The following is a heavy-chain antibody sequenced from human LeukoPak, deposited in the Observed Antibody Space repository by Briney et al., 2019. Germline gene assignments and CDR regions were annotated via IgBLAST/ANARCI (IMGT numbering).Heavy chain of an antibody. J-gene: IGHJ3*02. CDR1: GFTFSSYW. V-gene: IGHV3-7*01. CDR2: IKQDGSEK. D-gene: IGHD6-19*01. Sequence: GGSLRLSCAASGFTFSSYWMSWVRQAPGKGLEWVANIKQDGSEKYYVDSVKGRFTISRDNAKNSLYLQMNSLRAEDTAVYYCARDSLSGWHDAFDIWGQGTMVTVSS. CDR3: ARDSLSGWHDAFDI.